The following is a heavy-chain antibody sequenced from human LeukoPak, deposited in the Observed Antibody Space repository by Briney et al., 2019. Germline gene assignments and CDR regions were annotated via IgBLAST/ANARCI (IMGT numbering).Heavy chain of an antibody. V-gene: IGHV3-23*01. D-gene: IGHD6-13*01. CDR2: ISGSGGST. Sequence: PGGSLRLSCAASGFTFSSYAMSWVRQAPGKGLEWVSAISGSGGSTYYADSVKGRFTISRDNSKNTLYLQMNSLRAEDTAVYYCAKVSRTASIAAAGGVVTFFDYWGQGTLVAVSS. CDR1: GFTFSSYA. CDR3: AKVSRTASIAAAGGVVTFFDY. J-gene: IGHJ4*02.